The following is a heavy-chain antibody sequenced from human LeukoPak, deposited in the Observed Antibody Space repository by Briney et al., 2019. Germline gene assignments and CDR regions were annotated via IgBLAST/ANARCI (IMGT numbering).Heavy chain of an antibody. CDR3: AKDRGVYYGSGIGYYFDY. V-gene: IGHV3-23*01. CDR2: IIGGGGST. Sequence: PGGSLRLSRATSGFTFVDSATRCASPAPGRGLEWVKAIIGGGGSTYYADSVKGRFTISRDNSKNTLYLQMNSLRAEDTAVYYCAKDRGVYYGSGIGYYFDYWGQGTLVTVSS. D-gene: IGHD3-10*01. J-gene: IGHJ4*02. CDR1: GFTFVDSA.